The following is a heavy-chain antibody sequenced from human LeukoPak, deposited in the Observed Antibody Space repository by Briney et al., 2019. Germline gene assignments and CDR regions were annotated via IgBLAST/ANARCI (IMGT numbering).Heavy chain of an antibody. CDR1: GFTFSSYG. Sequence: GGSLRLSCAASGFTFSSYGMSWVRQAPGKGLEWVSAISGNGDGTYYADSVKGRFTISRDNAKNSLYLQMNSLRAEDTAVYYCAELGITMIGGVWGKGTTVTISS. CDR3: AELGITMIGGV. V-gene: IGHV3-23*01. J-gene: IGHJ6*04. CDR2: ISGNGDGT. D-gene: IGHD3-10*02.